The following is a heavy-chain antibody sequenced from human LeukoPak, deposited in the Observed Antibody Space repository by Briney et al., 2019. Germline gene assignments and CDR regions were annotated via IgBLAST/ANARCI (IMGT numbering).Heavy chain of an antibody. CDR3: ARHQGGRGGYWFDF. CDR2: IIPILGIA. V-gene: IGHV1-69*04. Sequence: RASVKVSCKASGGTFSSYAISWVRQAPGQGLEWMGRIIPILGIANYAQKFQGRVTITADKSTSTAYMELRSLRSDDTAVFYCARHQGGRGGYWFDFWGQGTLVTVSS. D-gene: IGHD3-22*01. J-gene: IGHJ4*02. CDR1: GGTFSSYA.